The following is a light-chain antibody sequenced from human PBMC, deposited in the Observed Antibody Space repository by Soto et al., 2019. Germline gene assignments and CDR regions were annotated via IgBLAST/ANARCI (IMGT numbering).Light chain of an antibody. CDR1: SSDVGGYNS. CDR2: DVT. Sequence: QSALTQPASVSGSPGQSITISCTGTSSDVGGYNSVSWYQQHLGKAPKLILYDVTDRPSGVSYRFSGSKSGNTASLTISGLQAADEADYFCSSFTSSMTNVFGSGTKLTVL. V-gene: IGLV2-14*01. CDR3: SSFTSSMTNV. J-gene: IGLJ1*01.